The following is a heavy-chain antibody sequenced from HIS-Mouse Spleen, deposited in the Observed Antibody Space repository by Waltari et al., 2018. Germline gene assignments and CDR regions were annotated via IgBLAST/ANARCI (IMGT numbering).Heavy chain of an antibody. CDR2: IKSDGSST. D-gene: IGHD1-1*01. CDR3: ARDLELDAFDI. CDR1: GFTFSSYW. J-gene: IGHJ3*02. Sequence: EVQLVESGGGLVQPGGSLRLSCAASGFTFSSYWLHWVRQAPGKGLVWVSRIKSDGSSTSYADSVKGRFTISRDNAKNTLYLQMNSLRAEDTAVYYCARDLELDAFDIWGQGTMVTVSS. V-gene: IGHV3-74*01.